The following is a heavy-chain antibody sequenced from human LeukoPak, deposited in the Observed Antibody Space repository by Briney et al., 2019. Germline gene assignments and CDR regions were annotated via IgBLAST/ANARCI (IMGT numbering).Heavy chain of an antibody. Sequence: GASVKVSCKASGYTFTSYAMHWVRQAPGQRLEWMGWINAGNGNTKYSQKFQGRVTITADKSTSTAYMELSSLRSEDTAVYYCAADQSMVRGVIITPPEYWGQGTLVTVSS. D-gene: IGHD3-10*01. J-gene: IGHJ4*02. CDR3: AADQSMVRGVIITPPEY. CDR1: GYTFTSYA. V-gene: IGHV1-3*01. CDR2: INAGNGNT.